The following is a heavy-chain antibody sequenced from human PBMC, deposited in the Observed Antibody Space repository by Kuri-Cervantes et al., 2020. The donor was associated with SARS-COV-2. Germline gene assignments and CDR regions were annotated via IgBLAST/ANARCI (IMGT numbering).Heavy chain of an antibody. D-gene: IGHD6-19*01. V-gene: IGHV1-3*01. CDR3: ARETSSGWSGFDY. CDR1: GYTFTTYA. Sequence: ASVKVSCKASGYTFTTYAMHWVRQAPGQRLEWLGWINAGNGNTKYSQKFQGRVTITADKSTSTAYMELSSLRSEDTAVYYCARETSSGWSGFDYWGQGTLVTVSS. J-gene: IGHJ4*02. CDR2: INAGNGNT.